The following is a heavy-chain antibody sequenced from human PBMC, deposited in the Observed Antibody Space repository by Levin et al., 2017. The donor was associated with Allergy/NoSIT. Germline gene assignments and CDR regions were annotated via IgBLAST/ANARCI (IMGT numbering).Heavy chain of an antibody. Sequence: PGGSLRLSCAASGFTFDNYAMYWVRQAPGKGLEWVSGISWDSGSIAYADSVKGRFTISRDNAKNSLYLQMNSLKPEDTALYYCAKGVAGSGYPHFDYWGQGTLVTVSS. V-gene: IGHV3-9*01. D-gene: IGHD3-22*01. J-gene: IGHJ4*02. CDR3: AKGVAGSGYPHFDY. CDR1: GFTFDNYA. CDR2: ISWDSGSI.